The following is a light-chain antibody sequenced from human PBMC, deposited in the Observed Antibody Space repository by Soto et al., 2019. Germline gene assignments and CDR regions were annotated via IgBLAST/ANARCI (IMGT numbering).Light chain of an antibody. Sequence: DIQMTQSPSSLSASVGDRVTITCRASQSISSYLNWYRQKPGKAPKLLIYAASSLQSGVPSRFSGSGSGTDFTLTISSLQPEDFATYYCQQRYSTLWTFGQGTKVEIK. CDR3: QQRYSTLWT. J-gene: IGKJ1*01. V-gene: IGKV1-39*01. CDR2: AAS. CDR1: QSISSY.